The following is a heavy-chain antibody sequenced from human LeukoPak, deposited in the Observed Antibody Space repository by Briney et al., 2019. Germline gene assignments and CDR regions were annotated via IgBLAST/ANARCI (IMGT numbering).Heavy chain of an antibody. CDR1: GYTFTSYG. V-gene: IGHV1-18*01. D-gene: IGHD6-19*01. CDR2: ISAYNGNT. CDR3: ARGATRPLAVAGVDAFDI. Sequence: GASVKVSCKASGYTFTSYGISWVRQAPGQGLEWMGWISAYNGNTNYAQKLQGRVTMTTDTSTSTAYMELRSLRSDDTAVYYCARGATRPLAVAGVDAFDIWGQGTMVTVSS. J-gene: IGHJ3*02.